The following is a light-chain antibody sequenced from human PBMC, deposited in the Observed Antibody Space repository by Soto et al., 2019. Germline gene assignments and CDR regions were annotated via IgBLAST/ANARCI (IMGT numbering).Light chain of an antibody. Sequence: QPVLTQSPSASASLGASVKLTCTLSSGHSSYTIAWHQLQPEKGPRYLMKLNSDGSHTKGDGIPDRFSGSSSGAERYLTISSLKSDDEADYYCQTWGTGYQVFGGGTKLTVL. J-gene: IGLJ2*01. CDR3: QTWGTGYQV. CDR1: SGHSSYT. CDR2: LNSDGSH. V-gene: IGLV4-69*01.